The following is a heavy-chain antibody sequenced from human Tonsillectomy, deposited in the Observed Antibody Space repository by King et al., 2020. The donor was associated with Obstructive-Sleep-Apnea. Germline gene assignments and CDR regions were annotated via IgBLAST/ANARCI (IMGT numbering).Heavy chain of an antibody. V-gene: IGHV3-73*01. CDR1: GFTFSGSA. CDR3: TRLRWFGDDDYYYGMDV. Sequence: VQLVESGGGLVQPGGSLKLSCAASGFTFSGSAMHWVRQASGKGLEWVGRITSKANSYATAYPASVKGRFTISRDDSKNTAYLQMNSLKTEDTAVYYCTRLRWFGDDDYYYGMDVWGQGTTVTVSS. CDR2: ITSKANSYAT. J-gene: IGHJ6*02. D-gene: IGHD3-10*01.